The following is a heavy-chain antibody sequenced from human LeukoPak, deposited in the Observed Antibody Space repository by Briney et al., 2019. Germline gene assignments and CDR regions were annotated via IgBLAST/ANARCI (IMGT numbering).Heavy chain of an antibody. D-gene: IGHD2-8*01. CDR3: ARERAGGYATIDY. V-gene: IGHV1-2*02. Sequence: ASVKVSCKASGYTFTGYCMHWVRQAPGQGLEWMGWINPNSGGTNYAQKFQGRVTMTRDTSISTAYMELSRLRSDDTAVYYCARERAGGYATIDYWGQGTLVTVSS. J-gene: IGHJ4*02. CDR2: INPNSGGT. CDR1: GYTFTGYC.